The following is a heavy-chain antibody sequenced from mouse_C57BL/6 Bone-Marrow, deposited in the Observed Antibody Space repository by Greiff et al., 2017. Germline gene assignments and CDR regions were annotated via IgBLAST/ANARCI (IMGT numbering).Heavy chain of an antibody. Sequence: QVQLQQSGAELARPGASVKLSCKASGYTFTSYGISWVKLRTGQGLEWIGEIYPRSGNTYYNEKFKGKATLTADKSSSTAYMELRSLTSEDSAVYFCARRKDYAMDYWGQGTSVTVSS. V-gene: IGHV1-81*01. J-gene: IGHJ4*01. CDR2: IYPRSGNT. CDR3: ARRKDYAMDY. CDR1: GYTFTSYG.